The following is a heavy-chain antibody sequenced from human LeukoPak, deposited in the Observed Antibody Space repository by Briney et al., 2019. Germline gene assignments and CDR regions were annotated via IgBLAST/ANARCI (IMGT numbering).Heavy chain of an antibody. Sequence: ASVKVSCKASGYTFTSYGISWVRQAPGQGLEWMGWISAYNGNTNYAQKLQGRVTMTTDTSTSTAYMELRSLRSDDTAVYYCAREGISLVATMKGRLEYWGQGTLVTVSS. CDR3: AREGISLVATMKGRLEY. D-gene: IGHD5-12*01. CDR2: ISAYNGNT. CDR1: GYTFTSYG. V-gene: IGHV1-18*01. J-gene: IGHJ4*02.